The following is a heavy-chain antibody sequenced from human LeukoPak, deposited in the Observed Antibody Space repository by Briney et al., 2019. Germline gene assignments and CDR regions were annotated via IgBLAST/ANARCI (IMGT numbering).Heavy chain of an antibody. V-gene: IGHV3-30*18. Sequence: GGSLRLSCAASGLTFSSYAMHWVRQAPGKGLEWVAVISHDAGNKYYADSVKGRFTISRDNSQNTVYLQMNSLRADDTAVYYCAKDTHNSGWYAPSDYWGQGSLVTVSS. CDR1: GLTFSSYA. CDR3: AKDTHNSGWYAPSDY. CDR2: ISHDAGNK. J-gene: IGHJ4*02. D-gene: IGHD6-19*01.